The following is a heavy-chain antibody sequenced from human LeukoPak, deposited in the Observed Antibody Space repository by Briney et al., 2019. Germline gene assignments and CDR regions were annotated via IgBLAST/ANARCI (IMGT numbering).Heavy chain of an antibody. D-gene: IGHD2-15*01. Sequence: ASVKVSCKASGYTFTNYGIYWVRQAPGQGLEWIAWISAYNGNTNHAQKLQGRVTVTTDTSTSTAYMELRSLRSDDTAIYYCARAEGVVVAAHIDVWGKGTTVTVSS. CDR3: ARAEGVVVAAHIDV. CDR2: ISAYNGNT. J-gene: IGHJ6*03. CDR1: GYTFTNYG. V-gene: IGHV1-18*01.